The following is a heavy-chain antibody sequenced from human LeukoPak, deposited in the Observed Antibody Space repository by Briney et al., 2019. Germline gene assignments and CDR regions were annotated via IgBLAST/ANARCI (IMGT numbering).Heavy chain of an antibody. CDR3: ARGLSRYSSSWYEKSPFDY. J-gene: IGHJ4*02. D-gene: IGHD6-13*01. V-gene: IGHV4-4*07. Sequence: SETLSLTCTVSGGSISSYYWSWIRQPAGKGLEWIGRIYTSGSTYYNPSLKSRVTISVDRSNNQFSLKLSSVTAADTAVYYCARGLSRYSSSWYEKSPFDYWGQGTLVIVSS. CDR1: GGSISSYY. CDR2: IYTSGST.